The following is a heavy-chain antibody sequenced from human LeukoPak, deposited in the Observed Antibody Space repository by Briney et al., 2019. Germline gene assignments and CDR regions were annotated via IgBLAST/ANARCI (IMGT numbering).Heavy chain of an antibody. J-gene: IGHJ4*02. V-gene: IGHV4-4*09. CDR3: ARQYSGAYSPFDY. CDR2: IYTSGSN. Sequence: SETLSLTCTVSGDSIINYYWSWIRQPPGKGLEWIGYIYTSGSNKYNPSPKSRVTISGDTSMNQFSLKLSSVTAADTAVYYCARQYSGAYSPFDYWGQGTLVAVSS. CDR1: GDSIINYY. D-gene: IGHD1-26*01.